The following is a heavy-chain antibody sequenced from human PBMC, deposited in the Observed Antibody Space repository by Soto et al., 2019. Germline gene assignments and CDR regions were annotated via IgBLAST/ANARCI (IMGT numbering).Heavy chain of an antibody. Sequence: PGGSLRLSCAASGFTFSGSAMHWVRQASGKGLEWVGRIRSKANSYATAYAASVKGRFTISRDDSKNTAYLQMNSLKTEDTAVYYCTRWSPPDSSGYYYYHYGMDVWGQGTTVTVS. V-gene: IGHV3-73*01. CDR3: TRWSPPDSSGYYYYHYGMDV. D-gene: IGHD3-22*01. CDR2: IRSKANSYAT. CDR1: GFTFSGSA. J-gene: IGHJ6*02.